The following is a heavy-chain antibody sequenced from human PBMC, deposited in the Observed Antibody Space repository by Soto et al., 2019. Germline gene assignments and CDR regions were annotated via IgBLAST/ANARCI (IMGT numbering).Heavy chain of an antibody. D-gene: IGHD6-13*01. J-gene: IGHJ4*02. CDR3: ARSSDSWYLYYFDY. Sequence: GGSLRLSCAASGFSFRNYNMNWVRQAPGKGLEWLSSIDSSSSYIDYADSVKGRLTISRDDAKNSLYLQMNSLRAEDTALYYCARSSDSWYLYYFDYWGQGALVTFSS. CDR1: GFSFRNYN. V-gene: IGHV3-21*06. CDR2: IDSSSSYI.